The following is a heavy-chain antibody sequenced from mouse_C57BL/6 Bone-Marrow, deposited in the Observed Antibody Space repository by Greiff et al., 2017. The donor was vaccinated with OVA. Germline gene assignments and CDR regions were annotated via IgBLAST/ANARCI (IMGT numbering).Heavy chain of an antibody. J-gene: IGHJ3*01. Sequence: EVKLQESGAGLVKPGGSLKLSCAASGFTFSSYAMSWVRQTPEKRLEWVAYISSGGDYIYYADTVKGRVTISRDNARNTLYLQMSSLKSEDTAMYYCTRERGGRFAYWGQGTLVTVSA. V-gene: IGHV5-9-1*02. CDR1: GFTFSSYA. D-gene: IGHD3-3*01. CDR2: ISSGGDYI. CDR3: TRERGGRFAY.